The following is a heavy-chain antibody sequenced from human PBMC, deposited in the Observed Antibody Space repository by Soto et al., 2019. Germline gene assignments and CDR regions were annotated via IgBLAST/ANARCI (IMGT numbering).Heavy chain of an antibody. CDR1: GYTLTELS. CDR3: ATRPLLRFLEWLSVFY. D-gene: IGHD3-3*01. J-gene: IGHJ4*02. Sequence: ASVKVSCKVSGYTLTELSMHWVRQAPGKGLEWMGGFDPGDGETIYAQKFQGRVTMTEDTSTDTAYMELSSLRSEDTAVYYCATRPLLRFLEWLSVFYWGQGTLVTVSS. V-gene: IGHV1-24*01. CDR2: FDPGDGET.